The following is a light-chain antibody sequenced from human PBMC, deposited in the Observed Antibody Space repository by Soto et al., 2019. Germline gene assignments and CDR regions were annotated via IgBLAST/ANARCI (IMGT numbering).Light chain of an antibody. CDR1: QSGISTY. J-gene: IGKJ1*01. CDR3: QQYRDSLAT. V-gene: IGKV3-20*01. Sequence: EIVLTQSPGTLSLSPGERATLSCRASQSGISTYLAWYQQKPGQAPRLLSYGASSRATGIPDRFRGSGSGPDFTLTISRLEPEAFELYYYQQYRDSLATFVHGTNVDFK. CDR2: GAS.